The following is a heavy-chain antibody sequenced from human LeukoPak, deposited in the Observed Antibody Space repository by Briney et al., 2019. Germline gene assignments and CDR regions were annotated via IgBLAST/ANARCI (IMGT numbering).Heavy chain of an antibody. Sequence: GGSLRLSCAASGLTFNEAWMSWVRQARGKGLEWVGRIKSRTDGGTIDYAAPVKGRFTISRADSKNTVYLQMNSLKTEDTAVYYCTTEGYCSGDNCYSFDHWGQGNLVTVSS. V-gene: IGHV3-15*01. J-gene: IGHJ4*02. CDR3: TTEGYCSGDNCYSFDH. CDR2: IKSRTDGGTI. CDR1: GLTFNEAW. D-gene: IGHD2-15*01.